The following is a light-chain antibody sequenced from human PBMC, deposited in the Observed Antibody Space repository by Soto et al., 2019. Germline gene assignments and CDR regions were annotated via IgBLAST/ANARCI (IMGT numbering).Light chain of an antibody. CDR2: AAS. Sequence: DIQLTQSPSFLSASVGDRVTITCRASQCITTALAWYQQKPGKAPNLLIYAASPLQGGVPSRFSGSGSGTDFTLTISSLQPDDFATYYCQQLTSNPLTFGGGPKVEIK. CDR1: QCITTA. CDR3: QQLTSNPLT. J-gene: IGKJ4*01. V-gene: IGKV1-9*01.